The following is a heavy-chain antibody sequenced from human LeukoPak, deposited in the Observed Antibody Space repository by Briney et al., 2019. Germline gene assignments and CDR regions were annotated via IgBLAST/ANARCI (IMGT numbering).Heavy chain of an antibody. CDR1: GYTLTELS. CDR2: FDPEDGET. D-gene: IGHD1-26*01. V-gene: IGHV1-24*01. Sequence: ASVKVSCKVSGYTLTELSMHWVRQAPGKGLEWMGGFDPEDGETIYAQKFQGRVTMTEDTSTDTAYMELSSLRSEDTAVYYCARASVGATWGNDAFDIWGQGTMVTVSS. CDR3: ARASVGATWGNDAFDI. J-gene: IGHJ3*02.